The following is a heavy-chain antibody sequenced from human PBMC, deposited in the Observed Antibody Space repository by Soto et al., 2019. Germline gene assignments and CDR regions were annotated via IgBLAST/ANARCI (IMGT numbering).Heavy chain of an antibody. J-gene: IGHJ4*02. Sequence: SETLSLTCTVSGGSISSSSYYWGWIRQPPGKGLEWIGSIYYSGSTYYNPSLKSQVTISVDTSKNQFSLKLSSVTAADTAVYYCARIFDSSSPSKYRDYWGQGTLVTVSS. V-gene: IGHV4-39*01. D-gene: IGHD6-6*01. CDR1: GGSISSSSYY. CDR2: IYYSGST. CDR3: ARIFDSSSPSKYRDY.